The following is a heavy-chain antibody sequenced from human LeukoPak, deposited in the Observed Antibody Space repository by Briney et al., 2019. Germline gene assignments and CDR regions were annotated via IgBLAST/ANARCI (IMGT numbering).Heavy chain of an antibody. CDR3: ARGVYGSGSYHYFDY. CDR1: GYSISSGYY. Sequence: SETLSLTCTVSGYSISSGYYWGWIRQPPGKGLEWIGSIYHSGSTYYNPSLKSRVTISVDTSKNQFSLKLSSVTAADTAVYYCARGVYGSGSYHYFDYWGQGTLVTVSS. V-gene: IGHV4-38-2*02. CDR2: IYHSGST. J-gene: IGHJ4*02. D-gene: IGHD3-10*01.